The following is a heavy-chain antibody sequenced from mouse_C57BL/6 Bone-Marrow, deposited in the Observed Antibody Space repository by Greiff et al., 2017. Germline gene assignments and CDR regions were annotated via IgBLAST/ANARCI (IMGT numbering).Heavy chain of an antibody. CDR1: GYTFTSYW. J-gene: IGHJ2*01. Sequence: QVQLQQPGAELVKPGASVKLSCKASGYTFTSYWMHWVKQRPGQGLEWIGMIHPNSGSTNYNEKFKSKATLTVDKSSSTAYMQLSSLTSEDSAVYYCARSAPFYYGNSYYFDYWGQGTTLTVSS. CDR2: IHPNSGST. D-gene: IGHD2-1*01. V-gene: IGHV1-64*01. CDR3: ARSAPFYYGNSYYFDY.